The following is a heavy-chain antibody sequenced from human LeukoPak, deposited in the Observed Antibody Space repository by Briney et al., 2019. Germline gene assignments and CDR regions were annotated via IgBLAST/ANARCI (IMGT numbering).Heavy chain of an antibody. CDR3: AKDVRLLH. V-gene: IGHV3-30*18. Sequence: GGSLRLSCAASGFTFSSYGMHWVRQAPGKGLEWVAVISYDGSNKYYADSVKGRFTISRDNSKNTLYLQMNSLRAEDTAVYYCAKDVRLLHRGQGTLVTVSS. CDR2: ISYDGSNK. D-gene: IGHD2/OR15-2a*01. J-gene: IGHJ4*02. CDR1: GFTFSSYG.